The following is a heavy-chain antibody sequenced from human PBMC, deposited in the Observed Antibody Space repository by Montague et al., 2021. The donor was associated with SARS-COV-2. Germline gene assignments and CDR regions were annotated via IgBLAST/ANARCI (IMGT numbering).Heavy chain of an antibody. Sequence: SETLSLTCAVYLHCISVYHWPWTQEPTSELLERVGYVCYTGSTNYNPSLESRVTISLDTSKNQFSLKPSSVTAADTAVYYCARGHYYGRKDYYYGVDVWGQGTTVTVSS. CDR2: VCYTGST. D-gene: IGHD3-10*01. CDR1: LHCISVYH. J-gene: IGHJ6*02. CDR3: ARGHYYGRKDYYYGVDV. V-gene: IGHV4-59*13.